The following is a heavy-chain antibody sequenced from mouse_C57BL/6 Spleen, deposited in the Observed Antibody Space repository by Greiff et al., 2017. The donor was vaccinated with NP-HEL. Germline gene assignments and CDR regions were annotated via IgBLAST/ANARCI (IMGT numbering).Heavy chain of an antibody. Sequence: EVQLQQSGPELVKPGASVKISCKASGYSFTGYYMNWVKQSPEKSLEWIGEINPSTGGTTYNQKFKAKATLTVDKSSSTAYMQLKSLTSEDSAVYYCARGGGYGYFDYWGQGTTLTVSS. V-gene: IGHV1-42*01. CDR1: GYSFTGYY. CDR3: ARGGGYGYFDY. CDR2: INPSTGGT. J-gene: IGHJ2*01. D-gene: IGHD3-2*02.